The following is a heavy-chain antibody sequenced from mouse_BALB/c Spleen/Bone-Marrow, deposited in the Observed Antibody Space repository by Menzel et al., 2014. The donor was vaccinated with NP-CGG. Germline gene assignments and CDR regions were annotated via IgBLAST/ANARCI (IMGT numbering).Heavy chain of an antibody. J-gene: IGHJ4*01. CDR1: GYAFTNYL. CDR3: ARSIYDGYSEAMDY. CDR2: NNPGSGGT. V-gene: IGHV1-54*03. Sequence: QVQLQQSGAELVRPGTSVKVSCKASGYAFTNYLIEWVKQRPGQGLEWIGVNNPGSGGTNYNEKFRGKATLTADKSSSTVYMQLSSLTSDDSAVYFCARSIYDGYSEAMDYWGQGTSVTVSS. D-gene: IGHD2-3*01.